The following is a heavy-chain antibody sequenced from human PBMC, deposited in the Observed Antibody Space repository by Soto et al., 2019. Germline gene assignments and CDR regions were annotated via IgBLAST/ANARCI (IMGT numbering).Heavy chain of an antibody. CDR2: ISSSSSTI. Sequence: GGSLRLSCAASGFTFSSYSMNWVRQAPGKGLEWVSYISSSSSTIYYADSVKGRFTISRDNAKNSLYLQMNSLRDEDTAVYYCAREVYYYDSSGYYYDYWGQGTLVTVSS. D-gene: IGHD3-22*01. J-gene: IGHJ4*02. CDR3: AREVYYYDSSGYYYDY. CDR1: GFTFSSYS. V-gene: IGHV3-48*02.